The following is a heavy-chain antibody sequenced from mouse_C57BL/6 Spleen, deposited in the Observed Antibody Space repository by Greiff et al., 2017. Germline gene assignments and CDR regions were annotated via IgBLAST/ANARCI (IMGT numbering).Heavy chain of an antibody. CDR1: GYSFTDYN. CDR2: INPNYGTT. D-gene: IGHD3-2*02. CDR3: ARSGSARAQDTWAPFAY. V-gene: IGHV1-39*01. Sequence: VQLQQSGPELVKPGASVKISCKASGYSFTDYNMNWVKQSNGKSLEWIGVINPNYGTTSYNQKFKGKATLTVDQSSSTASMQLNSLTSEDSAVYYCARSGSARAQDTWAPFAYWGQGTLVTVSA. J-gene: IGHJ3*01.